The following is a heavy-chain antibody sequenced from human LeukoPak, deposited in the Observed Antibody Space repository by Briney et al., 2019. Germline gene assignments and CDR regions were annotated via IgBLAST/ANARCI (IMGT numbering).Heavy chain of an antibody. J-gene: IGHJ4*02. CDR3: AGSLRFLEWFPLDY. D-gene: IGHD3-3*01. V-gene: IGHV4-61*02. CDR2: IYTSGST. CDR1: GGSISSGSHY. Sequence: SETLSLTCTVSGGSISSGSHYWSWIRQPAGKGLEWIGRIYTSGSTNYNPSLKSRVTISQDTSKNQFSLELSSVTAADTAVYYCAGSLRFLEWFPLDYWGQGTLVTVSS.